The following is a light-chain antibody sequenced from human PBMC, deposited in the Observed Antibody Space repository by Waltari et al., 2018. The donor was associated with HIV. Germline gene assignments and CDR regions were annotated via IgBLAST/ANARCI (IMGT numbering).Light chain of an antibody. Sequence: ILLTQSPRTLSLSPGEPATLSCRASQPLINFYLDWYQQKPGLAPKLLIYGASSRATGIPDRFSGGGSGTDFTLNISRLEAEDFAVYYCKQDGSSPPYTFGQGTKVEIK. CDR3: KQDGSSPPYT. J-gene: IGKJ2*01. V-gene: IGKV3-20*01. CDR1: QPLINFY. CDR2: GAS.